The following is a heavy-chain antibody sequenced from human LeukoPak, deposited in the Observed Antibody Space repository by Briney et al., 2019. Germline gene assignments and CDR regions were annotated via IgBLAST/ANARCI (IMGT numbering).Heavy chain of an antibody. Sequence: SETLSLTCTVSGASINNNFWTWIRRPPGKGLEWIGYIYSSGSANYNPSLKSRVIISGDTSKNQISLNLTSVTAADTAVYFCARHRDYYDTWGHGTLVTVSS. CDR2: IYSSGSA. CDR1: GASINNNF. D-gene: IGHD3-22*01. CDR3: ARHRDYYDT. J-gene: IGHJ4*01. V-gene: IGHV4-59*08.